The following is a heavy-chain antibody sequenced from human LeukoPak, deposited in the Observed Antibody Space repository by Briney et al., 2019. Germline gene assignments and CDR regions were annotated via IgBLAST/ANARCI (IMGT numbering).Heavy chain of an antibody. CDR2: ISRSSVYI. V-gene: IGHV3-21*01. CDR3: ARAGHSAYNPGGDN. Sequence: GGSLRLSCAASGFTFSSYGMNWVRQSPGKGLESVSSISRSSVYIYYADSMKGRFTISRDNASNSLFLQMNSLRAEDTALYYFARAGHSAYNPGGDNWGQGTLVTVSS. CDR1: GFTFSSYG. J-gene: IGHJ4*02. D-gene: IGHD5-12*01.